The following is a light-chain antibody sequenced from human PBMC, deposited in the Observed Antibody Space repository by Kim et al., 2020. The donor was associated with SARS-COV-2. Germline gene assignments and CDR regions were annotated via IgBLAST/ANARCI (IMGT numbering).Light chain of an antibody. CDR3: SSYAGSDNWV. CDR2: EVT. CDR1: SSNVGRYNY. Sequence: GQSVTISCTGTSSNVGRYNYVSWYQQHPGKAPKLIIYEVTKRPSGVPDRFSGSKSGNTASLTVSGLQAEDESDYYCSSYAGSDNWVFGGGTKLTVL. J-gene: IGLJ3*02. V-gene: IGLV2-8*01.